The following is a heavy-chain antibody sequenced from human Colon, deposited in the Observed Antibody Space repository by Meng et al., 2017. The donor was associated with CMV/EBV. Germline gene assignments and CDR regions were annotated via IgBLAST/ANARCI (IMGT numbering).Heavy chain of an antibody. J-gene: IGHJ4*02. D-gene: IGHD3-16*01. Sequence: ASVKVSCKASGYTFNKHGINWVRQAPGQGLEWMGWINLWNGNIEYAQKFQGRITLTTDESTSTVYMELRSLTSDDTAVYYCARDLFSTGGNSCFDYWGQGTVVTVSS. CDR1: GYTFNKHG. CDR3: ARDLFSTGGNSCFDY. V-gene: IGHV1-18*01. CDR2: INLWNGNI.